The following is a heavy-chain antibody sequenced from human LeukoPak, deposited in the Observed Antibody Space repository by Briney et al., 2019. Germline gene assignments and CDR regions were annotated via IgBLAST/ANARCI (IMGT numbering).Heavy chain of an antibody. CDR2: INHSGST. D-gene: IGHD4-17*01. CDR1: GGSFSGYY. CDR3: ARGQGTVTTRLGYFDL. Sequence: SETLSLTCAVYGGSFSGYYWSWIRQPPGKGLEWIGEINHSGSTNYNPSLKSRVTISVDTSKNQFSLKLSSVTAADTAVYYCARGQGTVTTRLGYFDLWGCGTLVTVSS. V-gene: IGHV4-34*01. J-gene: IGHJ2*01.